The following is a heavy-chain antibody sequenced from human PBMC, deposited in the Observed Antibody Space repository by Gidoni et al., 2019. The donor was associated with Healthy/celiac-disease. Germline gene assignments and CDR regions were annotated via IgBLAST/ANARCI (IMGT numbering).Heavy chain of an antibody. D-gene: IGHD6-19*01. Sequence: VKPGGSLRLSCAASGFTFSSYSMNWVRQAPGKGLEWVSSISSSSSYIYYADSVKGRFTISRDNAKNSRYLQRNSLRAEDTAVYYCARDRLAGTIVLDYWGQGTLVTVSS. V-gene: IGHV3-21*01. CDR3: ARDRLAGTIVLDY. J-gene: IGHJ4*02. CDR1: GFTFSSYS. CDR2: ISSSSSYI.